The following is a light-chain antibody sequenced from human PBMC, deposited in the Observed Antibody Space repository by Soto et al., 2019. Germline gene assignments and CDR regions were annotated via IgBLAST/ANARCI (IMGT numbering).Light chain of an antibody. V-gene: IGLV2-23*01. CDR2: ETS. Sequence: QAALTQPASVSGSPGQSVTISCTGTSSDFGSYNFVSWYQRHPGKVPKVIIYETSKRPSGVSDRFSGSKSGNTASLTISGLQAEDAADYYCFSFTSTHTHVFGSGTKLTVL. J-gene: IGLJ1*01. CDR3: FSFTSTHTHV. CDR1: SSDFGSYNF.